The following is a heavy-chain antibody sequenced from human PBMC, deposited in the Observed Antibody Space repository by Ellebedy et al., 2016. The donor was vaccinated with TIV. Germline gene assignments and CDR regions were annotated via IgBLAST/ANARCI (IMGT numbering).Heavy chain of an antibody. D-gene: IGHD2-8*02. CDR1: AFNFSSYG. Sequence: GESLKISCAASAFNFSSYGMHWVRQAPGKGLEWVAVISYDESTKYYVDSVKGRFTISRDNSKNTLYLQMNSLRAEDTAIYYCAKELVHAIHGFDIWGQGTMVTVSS. CDR3: AKELVHAIHGFDI. CDR2: ISYDESTK. J-gene: IGHJ3*02. V-gene: IGHV3-30*18.